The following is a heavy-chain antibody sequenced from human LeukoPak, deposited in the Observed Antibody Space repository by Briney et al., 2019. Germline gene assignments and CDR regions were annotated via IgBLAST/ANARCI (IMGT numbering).Heavy chain of an antibody. V-gene: IGHV3-7*01. CDR1: GFTFSDSW. J-gene: IGHJ6*02. Sequence: GGSLRLSXAASGFTFSDSWMSWVRQAPGKGLEWVANMSQDGSAKGYVDSVKGRFTISRDNARNSLYLQMSSLRPEDTAVYYCATYTHWVAGDVWGQGTTVTVSS. D-gene: IGHD3-16*01. CDR3: ATYTHWVAGDV. CDR2: MSQDGSAK.